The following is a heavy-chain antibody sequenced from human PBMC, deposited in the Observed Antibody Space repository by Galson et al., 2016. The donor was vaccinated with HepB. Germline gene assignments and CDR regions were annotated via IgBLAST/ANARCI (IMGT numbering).Heavy chain of an antibody. CDR1: GFSFNDFY. CDR2: ISHSGNTR. CDR3: ARDVNNWTGDRRLFDL. J-gene: IGHJ6*04. Sequence: SLRLSCAASGFSFNDFYMSWIRQPPGKALEWISYISHSGNTREYADSVKGRFTVSRDNNKNSVYLQLNSLRAEDTALYYCARDVNNWTGDRRLFDLWGKGTTVTVSS. D-gene: IGHD1-1*01. V-gene: IGHV3-11*01.